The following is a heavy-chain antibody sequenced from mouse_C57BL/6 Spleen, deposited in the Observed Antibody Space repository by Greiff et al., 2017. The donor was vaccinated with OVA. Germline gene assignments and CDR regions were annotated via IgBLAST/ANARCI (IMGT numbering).Heavy chain of an antibody. Sequence: VQLQQSGPELVKPGASVKISCKASGYTFTDYYMNWVKQSHGKSLEWIGDINPNNGGTSYNQKCKGKATLTVDKSSRTAYIELRRLTSEDSAVFYCASEGYNYGSSGMDYWGQGTTLTVSS. CDR3: ASEGYNYGSSGMDY. D-gene: IGHD1-1*01. V-gene: IGHV1-26*01. CDR1: GYTFTDYY. J-gene: IGHJ2*01. CDR2: INPNNGGT.